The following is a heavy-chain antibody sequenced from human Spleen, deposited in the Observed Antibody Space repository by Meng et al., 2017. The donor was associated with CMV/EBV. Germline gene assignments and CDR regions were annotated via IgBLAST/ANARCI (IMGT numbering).Heavy chain of an antibody. CDR1: GYTFTSYG. D-gene: IGHD3-3*01. CDR2: INPNNGVT. CDR3: ASFGSDLSQMGAFDA. Sequence: ASVKVSCKASGYTFTSYGISWVRQAPGQGLEWVGWINPNNGVTNFAQRFQGRVMLTRDTSVSTAYLELSRLRYEDTAVYFCASFGSDLSQMGAFDAWGRGTRVTVSS. J-gene: IGHJ3*01. V-gene: IGHV1-2*02.